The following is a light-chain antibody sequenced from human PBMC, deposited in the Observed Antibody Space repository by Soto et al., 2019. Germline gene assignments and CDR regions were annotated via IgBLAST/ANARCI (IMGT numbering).Light chain of an antibody. CDR2: EVS. V-gene: IGLV2-8*01. CDR1: SSDVGGYNY. CDR3: SSHAGINNVV. J-gene: IGLJ3*02. Sequence: QSALTQPPSASGSPGQSVTISCTGTSSDVGGYNYVSWYQQYPGKAPKLMIYEVSKRPSGVPDRFSGSKSGNTASLTVSGLQAEDGADYYCSSHAGINNVVFGGGTKLTVL.